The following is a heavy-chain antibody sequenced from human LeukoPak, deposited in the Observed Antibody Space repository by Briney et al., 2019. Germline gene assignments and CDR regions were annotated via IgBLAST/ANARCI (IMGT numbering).Heavy chain of an antibody. CDR2: ISGSGGST. CDR1: GFTFSSYA. D-gene: IGHD5-24*01. CDR3: AKSGYNRFDY. J-gene: IGHJ4*02. Sequence: GGSLRLSCAASGFTFSSYAMSWVRQAPGKGLEWVSTISGSGGSTYYADSVKGRFTISRDNSKNTLYLQMNSLIAEDTAVYYCAKSGYNRFDYWGQGTRVTVSS. V-gene: IGHV3-23*01.